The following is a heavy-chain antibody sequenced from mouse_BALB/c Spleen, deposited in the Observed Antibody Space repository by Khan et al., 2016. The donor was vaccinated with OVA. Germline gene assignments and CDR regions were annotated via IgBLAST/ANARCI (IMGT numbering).Heavy chain of an antibody. CDR3: VRDGAYHRNDGWFAY. CDR1: GYTFTSYT. D-gene: IGHD2-14*01. J-gene: IGHJ3*01. Sequence: QVQLKESGAELARPGASVKMSCKASGYTFTSYTIHWIKLRPGQGLEWIGYINPSNGYTNYNQKFRDKATLTADKSSTTAYMQLSSLTSYDSAVYNCVRDGAYHRNDGWFAYWGQGTLVTVSA. CDR2: INPSNGYT. V-gene: IGHV1-4*01.